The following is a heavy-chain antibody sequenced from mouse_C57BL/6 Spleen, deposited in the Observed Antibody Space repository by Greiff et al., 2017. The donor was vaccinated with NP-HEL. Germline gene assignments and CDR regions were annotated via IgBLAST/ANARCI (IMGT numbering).Heavy chain of an antibody. CDR3: TTGRLREFAY. J-gene: IGHJ3*01. CDR1: GFNIKDDY. D-gene: IGHD2-4*01. CDR2: IDPENGDT. V-gene: IGHV14-4*01. Sequence: EVQLQQSGAELVRPGASVKLSCTASGFNIKDDYMHWVKQRPEQGLEWIGWIDPENGDTEYASKFQGKATITADTSSNTAYLQLSSLTSEDTAVYYCTTGRLREFAYWGQGTLVTVSA.